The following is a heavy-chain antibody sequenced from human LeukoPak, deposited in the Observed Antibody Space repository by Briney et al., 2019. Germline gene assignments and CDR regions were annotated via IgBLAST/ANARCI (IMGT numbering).Heavy chain of an antibody. CDR2: INPSGGST. CDR3: ARGQPSIAAAGTNFDY. V-gene: IGHV1-46*01. D-gene: IGHD6-13*01. Sequence: ASVKVSCKASGYTFTSYYMHWVRQAPGQGLEWMGIINPSGGSTRYAQKFQGRVTMTRDTSTSTVYMEPSSLRSEDTAVYYCARGQPSIAAAGTNFDYWGQGTLVTVSS. J-gene: IGHJ4*02. CDR1: GYTFTSYY.